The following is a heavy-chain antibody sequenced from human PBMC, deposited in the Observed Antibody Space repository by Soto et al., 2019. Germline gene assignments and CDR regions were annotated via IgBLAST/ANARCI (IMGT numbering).Heavy chain of an antibody. Sequence: TLSLTCTVSGGSINSVTDYWSLIRQYPGKGLEWIGYIYYSGATYYSPSLKSRVTISLGTSKNHFSLRLSSVTAADTAVYYCARERPRYHWFDPWGQGTLVTVSS. V-gene: IGHV4-31*02. D-gene: IGHD2-2*01. CDR2: IYYSGAT. CDR1: GGSINSVTDY. J-gene: IGHJ5*02. CDR3: ARERPRYHWFDP.